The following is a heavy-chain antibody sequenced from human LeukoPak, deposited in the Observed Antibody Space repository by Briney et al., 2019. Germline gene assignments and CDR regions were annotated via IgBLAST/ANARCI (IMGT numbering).Heavy chain of an antibody. CDR1: GYTFTDYY. J-gene: IGHJ4*02. D-gene: IGHD3-10*01. Sequence: ASVKVSCKASGYTFTDYYIHWVRQAPGQGLEWMGWISAYNGNTNYAQKLQGRVTMTTDTSTSTAYMELRSLRSDDTAVYYCARVMPGFGDDYWGQGTLVTVSS. CDR2: ISAYNGNT. V-gene: IGHV1-18*04. CDR3: ARVMPGFGDDY.